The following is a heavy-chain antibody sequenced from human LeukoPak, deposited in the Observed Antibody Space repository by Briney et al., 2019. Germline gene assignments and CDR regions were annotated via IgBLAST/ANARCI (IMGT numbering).Heavy chain of an antibody. J-gene: IGHJ4*02. CDR3: ARGGWVWGSYVFDY. CDR2: MNPNSGNT. Sequence: ASVKVSCKASGYTFTSYDINWVRQATGQGLEWMGWMNPNSGNTGYAQKFQGRVTITRNTSISTAYMELSSLRSEGTAVYYCARGGWVWGSYVFDYWGQGTLVTVSS. CDR1: GYTFTSYD. D-gene: IGHD1-26*01. V-gene: IGHV1-8*03.